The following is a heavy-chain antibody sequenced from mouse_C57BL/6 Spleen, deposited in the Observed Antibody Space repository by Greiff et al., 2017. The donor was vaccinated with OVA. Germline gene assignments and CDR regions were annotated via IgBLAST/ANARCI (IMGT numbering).Heavy chain of an antibody. Sequence: EVQLQQSGPELVKPGASVKITCKASGYTFTDYNMDWVKQSHGKSLEWIGDINPNNGGTIYNQKFKGKATLTVDKSSSTAYMELRSLTSEDTAVYYCARSDYGSAWFAYWGQGTLVTVSA. D-gene: IGHD1-1*02. CDR1: GYTFTDYN. J-gene: IGHJ3*01. V-gene: IGHV1-18*01. CDR3: ARSDYGSAWFAY. CDR2: INPNNGGT.